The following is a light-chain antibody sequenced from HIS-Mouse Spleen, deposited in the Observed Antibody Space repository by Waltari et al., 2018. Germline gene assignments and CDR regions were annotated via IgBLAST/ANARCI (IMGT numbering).Light chain of an antibody. Sequence: QSALTQPASVSGSHGQSLTIPCPGTNSYVGGYNDVSRYQQHPGKAPKLMIYYVSNRPSGVSNRFSGSKSGNTASLTISGLQAEDEADYYCSSYTSSSTLVFGTGTKVTVL. CDR3: SSYTSSSTLV. CDR2: YVS. J-gene: IGLJ1*01. V-gene: IGLV2-14*03. CDR1: NSYVGGYND.